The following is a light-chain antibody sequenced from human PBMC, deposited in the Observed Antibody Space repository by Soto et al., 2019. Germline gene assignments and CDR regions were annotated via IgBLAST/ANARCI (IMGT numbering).Light chain of an antibody. CDR1: QSVSSY. CDR2: DAS. J-gene: IGKJ4*01. CDR3: QQRSNWLT. Sequence: IVLTQSPGTLFSFPGDRVTLSCRASQSVSSYLAWYQQKPGQAPRLLIYDASNRATGIPARFSGSGSGTDFTLTISSLEPEDFAVYYCQQRSNWLTFGGGTKVDIK. V-gene: IGKV3-11*01.